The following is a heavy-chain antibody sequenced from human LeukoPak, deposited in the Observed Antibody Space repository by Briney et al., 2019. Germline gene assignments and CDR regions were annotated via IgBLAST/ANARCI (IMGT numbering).Heavy chain of an antibody. V-gene: IGHV3-53*01. Sequence: EALSLTCGVSGGSISNTNWWTWVRQPPGKGLEWVSVYYSSGSTYYADSVMGRFTISRDNSKNTLYLQMNSLRPEDTAVYYCARGLYSGSSYGENDYWGQGTLVTAST. CDR2: YYSSGST. CDR1: GGSISNTNW. CDR3: ARGLYSGSSYGENDY. J-gene: IGHJ4*02. D-gene: IGHD1-26*01.